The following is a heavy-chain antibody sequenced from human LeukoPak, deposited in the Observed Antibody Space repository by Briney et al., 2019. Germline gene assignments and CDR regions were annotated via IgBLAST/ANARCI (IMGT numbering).Heavy chain of an antibody. CDR1: GGSISSYY. CDR3: AAYCGTSTCSGEGLDY. V-gene: IGHV4-59*01. Sequence: PSETLSLTCTVSGGSISSYYWSWIRQPPGKGLEWIGYIYHSGSTNYNPPLKSRVTMSVDTSKNQFSLKLSSVTAADTAVYYCAAYCGTSTCSGEGLDYWGQGTLVTVSS. D-gene: IGHD2-21*01. CDR2: IYHSGST. J-gene: IGHJ4*02.